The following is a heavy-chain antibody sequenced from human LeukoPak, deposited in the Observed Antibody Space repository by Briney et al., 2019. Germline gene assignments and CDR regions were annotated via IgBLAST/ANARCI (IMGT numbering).Heavy chain of an antibody. V-gene: IGHV3-30*02. CDR2: IRYDGSNK. CDR3: AKDKARGSQVGPRITAPGTFDY. Sequence: GGSLRLSCAASGFTFSSCGMHWVRQAPGKGLEWVTFIRYDGSNKYYADSVKGRFTISRDNSKNTLYLQMNSLRAEDTAVYYCAKDKARGSQVGPRITAPGTFDYWGQGTPVTVSS. CDR1: GFTFSSCG. D-gene: IGHD6-13*01. J-gene: IGHJ4*02.